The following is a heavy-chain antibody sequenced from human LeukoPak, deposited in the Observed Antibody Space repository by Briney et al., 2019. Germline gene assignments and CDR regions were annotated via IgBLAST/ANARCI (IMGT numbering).Heavy chain of an antibody. D-gene: IGHD6-13*01. CDR1: GGSISSYY. Sequence: SETLSLTCTVPGGSISSYYWSWIRKPAGKGLEWFGRIYTSGITTYNPSLKSRVTMSVDTSKNQFSLKLSSVTAADTAVYYCARLAAAGGFSWFDPWGQGTLVTVSS. V-gene: IGHV4-4*07. J-gene: IGHJ5*02. CDR3: ARLAAAGGFSWFDP. CDR2: IYTSGIT.